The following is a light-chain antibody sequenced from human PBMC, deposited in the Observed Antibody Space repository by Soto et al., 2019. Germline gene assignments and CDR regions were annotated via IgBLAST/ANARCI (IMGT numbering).Light chain of an antibody. CDR3: QDRSTWPFT. CDR1: QSVSNY. J-gene: IGKJ4*01. Sequence: EIVLTQSPATLSSSLGDRATLSCRASQSVSNYLHWYQQKPGQAPRLLIYDASNTVTDIPTRFSGSGSGTDHTPTISTPAREQFAIYLCQDRSTWPFTFRGGTKVEIK. CDR2: DAS. V-gene: IGKV3-11*01.